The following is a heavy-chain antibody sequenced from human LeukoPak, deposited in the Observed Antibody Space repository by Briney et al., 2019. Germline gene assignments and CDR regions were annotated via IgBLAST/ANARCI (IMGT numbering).Heavy chain of an antibody. CDR2: IKEDGSQK. CDR3: ARDRGGGSYDY. Sequence: GGSLSLSCVVSGFTFSNYWMGWVHQAPGKGLEWVAKIKEDGSQKQYVDSAKGRFTISRDNGKNSLYLQMSSLRADDTAVYYCARDRGGGSYDYWGQGTVVTVSS. J-gene: IGHJ4*02. D-gene: IGHD1-26*01. V-gene: IGHV3-7*01. CDR1: GFTFSNYW.